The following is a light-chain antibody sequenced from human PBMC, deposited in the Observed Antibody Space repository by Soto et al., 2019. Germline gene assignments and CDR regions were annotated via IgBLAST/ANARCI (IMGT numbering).Light chain of an antibody. Sequence: DIQLPQSPSFLSASVGDRVNITCRASQGIRSFLAWYQQKVGQAPKLLIYAASTLESGVSLRFSGSGSGTEFTLTISSLQPEDFATYYCQHLNSYPRALAFGGGNKVEI. CDR1: QGIRSF. CDR2: AAS. CDR3: QHLNSYPRALA. V-gene: IGKV1-9*01. J-gene: IGKJ4*01.